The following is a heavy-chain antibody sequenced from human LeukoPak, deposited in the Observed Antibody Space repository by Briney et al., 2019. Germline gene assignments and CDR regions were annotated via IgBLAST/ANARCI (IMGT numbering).Heavy chain of an antibody. V-gene: IGHV3-74*01. J-gene: IGHJ4*02. D-gene: IGHD3-16*01. CDR1: GFTFSSYW. Sequence: GGSLRLSCAASGFTFSSYWMRWVRHAPGKGVVWVSRIDNDGRGTSYADSVKGRFTISRDNAKNRLYLQMNSLRAEGTAVYYCASLNYGPDYWGQGTLVTVSS. CDR3: ASLNYGPDY. CDR2: IDNDGRGT.